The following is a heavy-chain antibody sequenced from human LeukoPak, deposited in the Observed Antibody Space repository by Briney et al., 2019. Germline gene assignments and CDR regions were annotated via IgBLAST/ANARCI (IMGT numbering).Heavy chain of an antibody. CDR2: IYYSGST. V-gene: IGHV4-31*03. J-gene: IGHJ5*02. Sequence: SETLSLTCTVSGGSISSGGYYWSWIRQHPGKGLEWIGYIYYSGSTYYNPSLKSRVTISVDTSKNQFSLKLSSVTAADTAVYYCAKSLGHDDYGDYVDPPWGQGTLVTVSS. CDR3: AKSLGHDDYGDYVDPP. CDR1: GGSISSGGYY. D-gene: IGHD4-17*01.